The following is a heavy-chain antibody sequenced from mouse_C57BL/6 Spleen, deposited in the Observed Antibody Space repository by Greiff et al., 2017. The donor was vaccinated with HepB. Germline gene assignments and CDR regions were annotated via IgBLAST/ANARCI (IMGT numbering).Heavy chain of an antibody. CDR2: IYPGSGST. V-gene: IGHV1-55*01. Sequence: QVQLQQPGAELVKPGASVTLSCKASGYTFTSYWITWVKQRPGQGLAWIGDIYPGSGSTNYNEKFKSKATLAVDTSSSTAYMQLSSLTSEDSAVYYCASLNGKRSWFAHWGQRTLVTVSA. CDR1: GYTFTSYW. D-gene: IGHD4-1*01. CDR3: ASLNGKRSWFAH. J-gene: IGHJ3*01.